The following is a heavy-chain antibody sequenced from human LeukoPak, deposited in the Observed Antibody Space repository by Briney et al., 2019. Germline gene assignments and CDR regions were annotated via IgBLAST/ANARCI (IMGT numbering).Heavy chain of an antibody. J-gene: IGHJ3*02. CDR3: ARQGSGGRALDI. Sequence: SETLSLTCSVSGGSISSSTYYWGWIRQSPGKGLEWIGSIYYSGSVNYNPSLKTRVTISADTSKNQLSLKLTSVTAADTALYYCARQGSGGRALDIWGQGTMVTVSS. V-gene: IGHV4-39*01. CDR2: IYYSGSV. CDR1: GGSISSSTYY.